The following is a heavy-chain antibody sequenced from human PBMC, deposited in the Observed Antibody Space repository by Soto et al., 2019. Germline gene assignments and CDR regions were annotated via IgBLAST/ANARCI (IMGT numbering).Heavy chain of an antibody. CDR1: GFTFDDYA. D-gene: IGHD3-10*01. V-gene: IGHV3-9*01. Sequence: EVQLVESGGGLVQPGRSLRLSCAASGFTFDDYAMHWVRQAPGKGLEWVSGISWNSGSIGYADSVKGRFTISRDNAKNSLYLQMNSLRAEDTALYYCAKDDGSGSYYPPYFDYWGQGTLVTVSS. CDR3: AKDDGSGSYYPPYFDY. J-gene: IGHJ4*02. CDR2: ISWNSGSI.